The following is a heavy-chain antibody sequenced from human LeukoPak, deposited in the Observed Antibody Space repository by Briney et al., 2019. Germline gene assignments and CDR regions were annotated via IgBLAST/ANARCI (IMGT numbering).Heavy chain of an antibody. D-gene: IGHD2-2*01. J-gene: IGHJ6*02. CDR2: ISSNSAYI. CDR3: ARIFRYQLVDYYALDV. V-gene: IGHV3-21*01. CDR1: GFGFSDYA. Sequence: GGSLRLSCAASGFGFSDYAMDWVRQAPGKGLEWVSAISSNSAYIFYAESVEGRFTISRDNAKRSVSLQMNSLRDDDTAVYYCARIFRYQLVDYYALDVWGQGTTVTVSS.